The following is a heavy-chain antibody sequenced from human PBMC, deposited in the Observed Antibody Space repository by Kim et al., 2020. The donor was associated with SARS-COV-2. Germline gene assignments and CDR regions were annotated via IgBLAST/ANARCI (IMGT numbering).Heavy chain of an antibody. V-gene: IGHV4-59*13. CDR3: ARDHRHYYYYYGMDV. J-gene: IGHJ6*02. Sequence: SETLSLTCTVSGGSISSYYWSWIRQPPGKGLEWIGYIYYSGSTNYNPSLKSRVTISVDTSKNQFSLKLSSVTAADTAVYYCARDHRHYYYYYGMDVWGQGTTVTVSS. CDR2: IYYSGST. CDR1: GGSISSYY.